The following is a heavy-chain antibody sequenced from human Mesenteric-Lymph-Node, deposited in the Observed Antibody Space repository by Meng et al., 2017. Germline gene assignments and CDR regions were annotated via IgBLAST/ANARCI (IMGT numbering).Heavy chain of an antibody. J-gene: IGHJ6*02. Sequence: ASVKVSCKASGYTFTSYYMHWVRQAPGQGLEWMGIINPSGGSTSYAQKFQGRVTMTRDTSTSTVYMELSSLRSEDTAVYFCAREVGVRGFMDVWGQGTTVTVSS. CDR1: GYTFTSYY. V-gene: IGHV1-46*01. CDR2: INPSGGST. CDR3: AREVGVRGFMDV. D-gene: IGHD3-10*01.